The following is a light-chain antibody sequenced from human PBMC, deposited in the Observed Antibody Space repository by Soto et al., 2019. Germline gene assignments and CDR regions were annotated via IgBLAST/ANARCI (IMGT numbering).Light chain of an antibody. CDR2: GNT. J-gene: IGLJ1*01. CDR3: ATWNDGVFV. CDR1: TSNIGRST. Sequence: QSVLTQPPSVSAAPGQRVTISCSGNTSNIGRSTVTWYQQFPGAAPKLLIYGNTQRPLGVPVRFSGSKSDTSASLAISGLQSEDEADYYCATWNDGVFVFGIGTKVTVL. V-gene: IGLV1-44*01.